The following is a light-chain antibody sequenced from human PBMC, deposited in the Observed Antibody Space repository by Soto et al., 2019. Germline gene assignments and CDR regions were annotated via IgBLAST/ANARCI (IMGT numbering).Light chain of an antibody. CDR2: RAS. J-gene: IGKJ1*01. CDR3: LQYHNLWA. Sequence: ILMTQSPATVSVSPGESATLSCRASQNIYYNVAWYQHRPGQAPRLLIYRASTRGPGVPAKFSGSGSGTEFTLTISSLQPEDFSVYSCLQYHNLWAFGQGIKVEI. V-gene: IGKV3-15*01. CDR1: QNIYYN.